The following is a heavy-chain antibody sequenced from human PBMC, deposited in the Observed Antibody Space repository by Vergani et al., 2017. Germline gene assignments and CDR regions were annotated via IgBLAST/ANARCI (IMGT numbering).Heavy chain of an antibody. CDR2: ISGSGGST. CDR1: GFTFSSYA. D-gene: IGHD4-17*01. CDR3: AKVFLGTVTTPIFDY. J-gene: IGHJ4*02. V-gene: IGHV3-23*01. Sequence: EVQLLESGGGLVQPGGSLRLSCAASGFTFSSYAMSWVRQAPGKGLEWVSAISGSGGSTYYADSVTGRFTISRDNSQNTLYLQMNSLRAEDTAVYYCAKVFLGTVTTPIFDYWGQGTLVTVSS.